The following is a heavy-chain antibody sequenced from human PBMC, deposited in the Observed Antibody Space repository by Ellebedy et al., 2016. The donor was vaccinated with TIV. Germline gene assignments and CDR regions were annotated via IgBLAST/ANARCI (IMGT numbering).Heavy chain of an antibody. D-gene: IGHD3-22*01. CDR3: AKDKNYYDGIGYFSYYFDF. J-gene: IGHJ4*02. CDR2: ISGIGDTT. CDR1: GFTFSGYA. V-gene: IGHV3-23*01. Sequence: GESLKISCAASGFTFSGYAMSWVRQVPGKGLEWVSAISGIGDTTYYADSVKGRFTISRDNSKNTLHLQMNSLRAGDTAIYYCAKDKNYYDGIGYFSYYFDFWGQGALVTVSS.